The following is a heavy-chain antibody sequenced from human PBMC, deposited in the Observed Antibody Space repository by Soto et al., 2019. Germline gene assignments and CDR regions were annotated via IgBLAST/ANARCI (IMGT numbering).Heavy chain of an antibody. D-gene: IGHD6-19*01. CDR3: AREVAVAVGY. J-gene: IGHJ4*02. CDR1: GGSISSSSYY. CDR2: IYYSGST. V-gene: IGHV4-39*02. Sequence: PSETLSLTCTVSGGSISSSSYYWGWIRQPPGKGLEWIGSIYYSGSTYYNPSLKSRVTISVDTSKNQFSLKLSSVTAADTAVYDCAREVAVAVGYWRKVTLAIVSS.